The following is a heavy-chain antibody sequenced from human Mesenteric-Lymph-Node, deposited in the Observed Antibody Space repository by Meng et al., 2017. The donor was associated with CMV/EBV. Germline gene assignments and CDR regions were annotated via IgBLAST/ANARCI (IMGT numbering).Heavy chain of an antibody. CDR1: GFTFSSYW. CDR3: ARVRNDFWSGYSSVRYFDY. V-gene: IGHV3-7*01. Sequence: GGSLRLSCAASGFTFSSYWMSWVRQAQGKGLEWVANIKQDGSEKYCVDSVKGRFTISRDNAKNSLYLQMTSLRAEDTAVYYCARVRNDFWSGYSSVRYFDYWGQGTLVTVSS. J-gene: IGHJ4*02. D-gene: IGHD3-3*01. CDR2: IKQDGSEK.